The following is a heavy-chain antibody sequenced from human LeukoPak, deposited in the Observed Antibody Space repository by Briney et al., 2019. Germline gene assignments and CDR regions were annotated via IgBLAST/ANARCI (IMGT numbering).Heavy chain of an antibody. D-gene: IGHD3-10*01. J-gene: IGHJ4*02. V-gene: IGHV1-18*01. CDR2: ISAYNGNT. Sequence: ASVKVSCKASGYTFTSYGISWVRQAPGQGLEWMGWISAYNGNTNYAQKLQGRVTMTTDTSTSTAYMELRSLRSDDTAVYYCARDLGYYGSGSSDYWGQGTLVTVSS. CDR3: ARDLGYYGSGSSDY. CDR1: GYTFTSYG.